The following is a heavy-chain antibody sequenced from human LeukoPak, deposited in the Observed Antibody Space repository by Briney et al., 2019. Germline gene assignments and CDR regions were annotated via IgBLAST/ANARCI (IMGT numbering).Heavy chain of an antibody. CDR2: ISYDGSNK. Sequence: GGSLRLSCAASGFTFSSYGMHWVRQAPGKGLEWVAVISYDGSNKYYADSVKGRFTISRDNSKNTLYLQMNSLRAEDTAVYYCAKGRPYPAVGSSHFDYWGLGTLVTVSS. CDR3: AKGRPYPAVGSSHFDY. J-gene: IGHJ4*02. V-gene: IGHV3-30*18. D-gene: IGHD3-10*01. CDR1: GFTFSSYG.